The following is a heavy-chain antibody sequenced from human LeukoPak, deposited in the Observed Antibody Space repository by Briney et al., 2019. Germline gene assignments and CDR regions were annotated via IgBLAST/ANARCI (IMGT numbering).Heavy chain of an antibody. D-gene: IGHD1-1*01. CDR2: ISGSGDTT. CDR1: GFTFSTYG. J-gene: IGHJ5*02. CDR3: AKDRTGTTGRDWLDP. Sequence: GGTLRLSCAASGFTFSTYGMGWVRQAPGEGLEWVSSISGSGDTTYYADSVKGRFTISRDNSKNTFYLQMNSLRADDTALYYCAKDRTGTTGRDWLDPWGQGTLVTVSS. V-gene: IGHV3-23*01.